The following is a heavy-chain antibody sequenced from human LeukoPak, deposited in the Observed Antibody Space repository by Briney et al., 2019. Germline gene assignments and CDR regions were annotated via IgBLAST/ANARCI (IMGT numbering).Heavy chain of an antibody. D-gene: IGHD7-27*01. V-gene: IGHV1-46*01. CDR2: INPSGGST. Sequence: ASVKVSCKASGYTFTTYYMHWVRQAPGQGLEWMGMINPSGGSTSYAQKFQGRVTITADESTSTAYMELSSLRSEDTAVYYCARVRFLGSGYFDYWGQGTLVTVSS. CDR3: ARVRFLGSGYFDY. J-gene: IGHJ4*02. CDR1: GYTFTTYY.